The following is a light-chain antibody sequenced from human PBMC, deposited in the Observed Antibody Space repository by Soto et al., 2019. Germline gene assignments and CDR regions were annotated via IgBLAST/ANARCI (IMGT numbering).Light chain of an antibody. J-gene: IGLJ3*02. Sequence: QSVLTQSPSVSGAPGQRVTMSCTGSNSNIGAGYDVHWYQQFPGTAPRLVIYGNTNRPSGVPDRFSGSKSGTSASLAITGLQAEDEAEYYCQSYDSSLSGLWVFGGGTKLTVL. CDR3: QSYDSSLSGLWV. V-gene: IGLV1-40*01. CDR2: GNT. CDR1: NSNIGAGYD.